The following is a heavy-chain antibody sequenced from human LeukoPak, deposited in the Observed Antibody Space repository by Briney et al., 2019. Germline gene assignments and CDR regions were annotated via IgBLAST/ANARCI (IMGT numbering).Heavy chain of an antibody. CDR2: IYPGDSDT. V-gene: IGHV5-51*01. CDR3: ARRYYGSGSYYNWFDP. CDR1: GYSFTSYW. D-gene: IGHD3-10*01. Sequence: GESLKISCKGSGYSFTSYWIGWVRQMPVKGLEWMGIIYPGDSDTRYSPSFQGQVTISADKSISTAYLQWSSLKASDTAMYYCARRYYGSGSYYNWFDPWGQGTLVTVSS. J-gene: IGHJ5*02.